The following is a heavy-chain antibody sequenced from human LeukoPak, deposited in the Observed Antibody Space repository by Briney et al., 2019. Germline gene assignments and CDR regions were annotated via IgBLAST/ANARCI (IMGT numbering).Heavy chain of an antibody. V-gene: IGHV3-11*06. CDR1: GFTSSDYS. Sequence: GGSLRLSCAASGFTSSDYSISWIRRAPGEGLEWVSYISSSSSYTNYADSVKGRFTISRDEAKNSLYLQMNSLRAEDTAVYYCARESGYPDYWGQGTLVTVSS. D-gene: IGHD3-3*01. J-gene: IGHJ4*02. CDR2: ISSSSSYT. CDR3: ARESGYPDY.